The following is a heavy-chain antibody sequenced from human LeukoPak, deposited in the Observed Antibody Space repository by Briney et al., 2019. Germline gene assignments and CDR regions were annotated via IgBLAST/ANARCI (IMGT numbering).Heavy chain of an antibody. Sequence: ASVKVSCKASGHTFTSYDINWVRQATGQGLEWMGWMNPNSGNTGYAQKFQGRVTMTRNTSISTAYMELSSLRSEDTAVYYCARGPRYSNYDYLDIWGQGTMVTVSS. J-gene: IGHJ3*02. D-gene: IGHD4-11*01. CDR3: ARGPRYSNYDYLDI. V-gene: IGHV1-8*01. CDR1: GHTFTSYD. CDR2: MNPNSGNT.